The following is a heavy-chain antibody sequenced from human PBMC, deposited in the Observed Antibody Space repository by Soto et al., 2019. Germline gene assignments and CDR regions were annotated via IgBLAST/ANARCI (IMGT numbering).Heavy chain of an antibody. D-gene: IGHD2-15*01. CDR3: ARILKSIAYPTDFDY. Sequence: SETLSLTCAVYGGSFSGYYWSWIRQPPGKGLEWIGEINHSGSTNYNPSLKSRVTISVDTSKNQFSLKLSSVTAADTAVYYCARILKSIAYPTDFDYWRQGTLVIFSS. J-gene: IGHJ4*02. V-gene: IGHV4-34*01. CDR1: GGSFSGYY. CDR2: INHSGST.